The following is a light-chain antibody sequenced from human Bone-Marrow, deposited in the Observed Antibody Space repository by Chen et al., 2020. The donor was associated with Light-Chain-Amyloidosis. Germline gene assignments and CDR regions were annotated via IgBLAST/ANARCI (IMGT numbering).Light chain of an antibody. CDR3: SSSTGADNLFV. J-gene: IGLJ1*01. CDR1: SSDVGAYNY. V-gene: IGLV2-11*01. CDR2: DVD. Sequence: QSALTQPRSVSGSPGQTVTISCTGTSSDVGAYNYVSWYQQHSGEAPKFIIYDVDKRPSGVPDRFSGSKSGNTASLTIAGLQPEDDADYYCSSSTGADNLFVFGSGTSVTVL.